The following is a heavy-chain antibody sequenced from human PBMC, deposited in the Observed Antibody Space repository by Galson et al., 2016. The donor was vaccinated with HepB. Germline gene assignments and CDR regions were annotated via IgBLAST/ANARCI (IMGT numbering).Heavy chain of an antibody. J-gene: IGHJ4*02. Sequence: SLRLSCAASGITFRTYDMNWVRQAPGKGLEWVSYISSSGATIYYADSVKGRFTISRDNAKTSLYLQMNSLRAEDTAIYYCAKEMAEVGKPFFDYWGPGTQIIVSS. CDR3: AKEMAEVGKPFFDY. D-gene: IGHD5-24*01. CDR1: GITFRTYD. CDR2: ISSSGATI. V-gene: IGHV3-48*03.